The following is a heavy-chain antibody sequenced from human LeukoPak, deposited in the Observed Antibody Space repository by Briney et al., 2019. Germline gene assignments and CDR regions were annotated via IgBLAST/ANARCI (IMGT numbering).Heavy chain of an antibody. J-gene: IGHJ4*02. CDR1: GFPLSSYA. D-gene: IGHD3-9*01. V-gene: IGHV3-48*03. CDR2: ISSSGSTG. Sequence: PGGSLRLSCAAFGFPLSSYAMSWVRQAPGKGLEWLSYISSSGSTGYYADSVKGRFTISRDNAKNSLYLQMNSLRVEDTAVYYCAREVRYFALGDYWGQGTLVTVSS. CDR3: AREVRYFALGDY.